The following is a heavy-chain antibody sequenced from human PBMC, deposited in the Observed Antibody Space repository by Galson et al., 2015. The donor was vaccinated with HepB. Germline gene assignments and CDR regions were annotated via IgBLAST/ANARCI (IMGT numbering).Heavy chain of an antibody. CDR3: ARRGDTGGYYPFDY. CDR2: VWYDGRRT. V-gene: IGHV3-33*08. J-gene: IGHJ4*02. CDR1: GFTFDTYG. Sequence: SLRLSCAASGFTFDTYGMHWVRQAPGKGLEWVAVVWYDGRRTEYADSVEGQFTISRDTSKNTLNLQMNSLRVDDTAVYYCARRGDTGGYYPFDYWGQGTLVTVSS. D-gene: IGHD3-22*01.